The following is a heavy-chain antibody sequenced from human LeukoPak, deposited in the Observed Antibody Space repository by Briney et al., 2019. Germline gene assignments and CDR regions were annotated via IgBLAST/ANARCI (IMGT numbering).Heavy chain of an antibody. CDR1: GFTFSTYW. Sequence: GGSLRLSCAASGFTFSTYWMDWVRQGPGEGLVWVSRIKSDGSSTIYADSVKGRFTISRDNARNTLYLQMNSLRAEDTAVYYCARPSVSGHAYWGQGTLVTVSS. J-gene: IGHJ4*02. CDR2: IKSDGSST. CDR3: ARPSVSGHAY. V-gene: IGHV3-74*01. D-gene: IGHD1-26*01.